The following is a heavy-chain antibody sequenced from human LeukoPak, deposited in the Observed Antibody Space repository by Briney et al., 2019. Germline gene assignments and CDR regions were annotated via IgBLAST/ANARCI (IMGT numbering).Heavy chain of an antibody. D-gene: IGHD3-3*01. J-gene: IGHJ4*02. V-gene: IGHV3-23*01. CDR2: ISGSGGRT. CDR1: GFTFSSYG. Sequence: GGSLRLSCAVSGFTFSSYGMTWVRQAPGEGLHYISAISGSGGRTWYADSAKGRFTISRDNSKNTLYLQMSSLRAEDTAVYYCVKISRYDFWSGPPVDYWGQGTLVTVSS. CDR3: VKISRYDFWSGPPVDY.